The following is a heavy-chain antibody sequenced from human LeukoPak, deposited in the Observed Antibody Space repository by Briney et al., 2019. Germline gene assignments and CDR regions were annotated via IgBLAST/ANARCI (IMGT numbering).Heavy chain of an antibody. CDR1: GFTFSSYA. CDR2: ISGSGGST. CDR3: AKEVGPWFGELLNY. Sequence: PGGSLRLSCAASGFTFSSYAMSWVRQAPGKGLEWVSAISGSGGSTCYADSVKGRFTISRDNSKNTLYLQMNSLRAEDTAVYYCAKEVGPWFGELLNYWGQGTLVTVSS. D-gene: IGHD3-10*01. J-gene: IGHJ4*02. V-gene: IGHV3-23*01.